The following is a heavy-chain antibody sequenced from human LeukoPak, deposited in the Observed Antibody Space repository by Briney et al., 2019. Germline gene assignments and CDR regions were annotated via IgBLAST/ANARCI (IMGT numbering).Heavy chain of an antibody. CDR3: ARKDYDFWSGYSL. V-gene: IGHV1-8*02. D-gene: IGHD3-3*01. CDR1: GYTFTSYG. J-gene: IGHJ4*02. Sequence: ASVKVSCKASGYTFTSYGISWVRQATGQGLEWMGWMNPNSGNTGYAQKFQGRVTMTRNTSISTAYMELSSLRSEDTAVYYCARKDYDFWSGYSLWGQGTLVTVSS. CDR2: MNPNSGNT.